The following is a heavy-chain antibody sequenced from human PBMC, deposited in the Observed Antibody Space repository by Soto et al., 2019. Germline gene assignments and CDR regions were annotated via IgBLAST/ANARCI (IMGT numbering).Heavy chain of an antibody. CDR3: ARHENTDIVVVPAAIPFDP. V-gene: IGHV4-39*01. J-gene: IGHJ5*02. Sequence: SETLSLTCTVSGGSISSSSYYWGWIRQPPGKGLEWIGGIYYSGSTYYNPSLKSRVTISVDTSKNQFSLKLSSVTAADTAVYYCARHENTDIVVVPAAIPFDPWGQGTLVTVSS. CDR1: GGSISSSSYY. D-gene: IGHD2-2*02. CDR2: IYYSGST.